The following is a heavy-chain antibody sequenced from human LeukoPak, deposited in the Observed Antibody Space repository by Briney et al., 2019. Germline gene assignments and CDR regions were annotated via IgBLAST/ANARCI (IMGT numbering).Heavy chain of an antibody. D-gene: IGHD2-21*02. CDR3: ARCYVSFVTAIEDYHYYMDV. V-gene: IGHV4-38-2*02. CDR1: GYSISSGYY. CDR2: IYHSGST. J-gene: IGHJ6*03. Sequence: SSETLSLTCTVSGYSISSGYYWGWIRQPPGKGLEWIGSIYHSGSTYYNPSLKSRVTISVDTSKNQFSLKLSSVTAADTAVYYCARCYVSFVTAIEDYHYYMDVWGKGTTVTVSS.